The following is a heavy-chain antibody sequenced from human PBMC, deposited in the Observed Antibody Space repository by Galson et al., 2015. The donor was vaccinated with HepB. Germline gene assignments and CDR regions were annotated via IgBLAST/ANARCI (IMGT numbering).Heavy chain of an antibody. CDR1: GDSVSSNIAA. CDR3: ARHGVPRNYDFWSAYYGFDP. J-gene: IGHJ5*02. D-gene: IGHD3-3*01. Sequence: CAISGDSVSSNIAAWNWIRQSPSRGLEWLGRTYYRSKWYNDYAVSVKSRITINPDTSKNQFSLQLNSVTPDDTAVYYCARHGVPRNYDFWSAYYGFDPWGQGTLVTVSS. CDR2: TYYRSKWYN. V-gene: IGHV6-1*01.